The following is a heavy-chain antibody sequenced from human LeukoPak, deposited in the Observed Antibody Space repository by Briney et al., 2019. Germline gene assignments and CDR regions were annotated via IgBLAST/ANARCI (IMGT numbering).Heavy chain of an antibody. Sequence: GGSLRLSCAASGFTFSRYSMNWVRQAPGKGLEWVSTVSGSGTSSYYADSVKGRFTISRDNSKDTLYLQMNSLRAEDTAVYYCAKEMDGWHGYCSDGCCPGDYWGQGTLVTVSS. CDR2: VSGSGTSS. CDR1: GFTFSRYS. CDR3: AKEMDGWHGYCSDGCCPGDY. J-gene: IGHJ4*02. V-gene: IGHV3-23*01. D-gene: IGHD2-15*01.